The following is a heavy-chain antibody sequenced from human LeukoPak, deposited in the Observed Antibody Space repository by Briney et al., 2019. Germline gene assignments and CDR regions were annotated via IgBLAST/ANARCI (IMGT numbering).Heavy chain of an antibody. CDR1: GFTVSSNY. V-gene: IGHV3-66*01. CDR2: IYSGGST. Sequence: GGSLRLSCAASGFTVSSNYMSWVRQAPGKGLEWVSVIYSGGSTYYADSVKGRFTIARDIFKNTLYLQMNSLRAEDTAVYYCARDIDSSAHFDPWGQGTLVTVSS. CDR3: ARDIDSSAHFDP. J-gene: IGHJ5*02. D-gene: IGHD3-22*01.